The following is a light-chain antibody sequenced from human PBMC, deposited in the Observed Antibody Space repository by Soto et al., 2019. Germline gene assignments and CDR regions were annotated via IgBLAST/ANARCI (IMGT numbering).Light chain of an antibody. Sequence: EIVLTQSPGTVSLSPGERATLSCRTSQSISSSYLAWYQQKPGQAPRLLIYGASNRATGIPDRFSGSGSGTDFTLTISRLEPEDFAFYYCQHYGRSPLTLGPGTKVDIK. J-gene: IGKJ3*01. CDR3: QHYGRSPLT. CDR2: GAS. V-gene: IGKV3-20*01. CDR1: QSISSSY.